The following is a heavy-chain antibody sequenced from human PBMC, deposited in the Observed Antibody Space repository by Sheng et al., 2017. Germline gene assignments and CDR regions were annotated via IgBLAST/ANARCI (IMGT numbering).Heavy chain of an antibody. CDR2: INHSGST. CDR3: ARGTGIWRYYYYMDV. CDR1: GGSFSGYY. J-gene: IGHJ6*03. Sequence: QVQLQQWGAGLLKPSETLSLTCAVYGGSFSGYYWSWIRQPPGKGLEWIGEINHSGSTNYNPSLKSRVTISVDTSKNQFSLKLSSVTAADTAVYYCARGTGIWRYYYYMDVWGQGTTVTVSS. V-gene: IGHV4-34*01. D-gene: IGHD3-16*01.